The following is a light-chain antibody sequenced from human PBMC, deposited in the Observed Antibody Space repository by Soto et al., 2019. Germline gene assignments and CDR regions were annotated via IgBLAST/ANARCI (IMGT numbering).Light chain of an antibody. CDR1: QSVSSD. CDR3: QQYNNWPHT. V-gene: IGKV3-15*01. CDR2: GAS. Sequence: EIVMTQSPATLSVSPGERATLSCRASQSVSSDLAWYLQKPGQAPSLLVYGASTRATGMPARFSGSGSGTEFTLTISSLQSEDFAVHYCQQYNNWPHTFGQGTKLEIK. J-gene: IGKJ2*01.